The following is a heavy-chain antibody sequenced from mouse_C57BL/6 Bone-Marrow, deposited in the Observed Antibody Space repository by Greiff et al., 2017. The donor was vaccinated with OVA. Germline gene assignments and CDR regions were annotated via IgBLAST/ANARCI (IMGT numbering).Heavy chain of an antibody. Sequence: EVQLQQSVAELVRPGASVKLSCTASGFNIKNTYMHWVKQRPEQGLEWIGRIDPATDNTKYAPKFQGKATMTADTSSNTAYLQLSSLSSEDTAVYCCARGNFGSSFYAMDYWGQGTSVTVSS. CDR3: ARGNFGSSFYAMDY. J-gene: IGHJ4*01. V-gene: IGHV14-3*01. CDR2: IDPATDNT. D-gene: IGHD1-1*01. CDR1: GFNIKNTY.